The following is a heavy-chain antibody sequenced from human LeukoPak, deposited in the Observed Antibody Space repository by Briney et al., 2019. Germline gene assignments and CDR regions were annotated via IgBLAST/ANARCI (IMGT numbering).Heavy chain of an antibody. Sequence: SETLSLTCTVSGGSISSYYWSWIRQPPGKGLEWIGYIYYSGSADYNPSLKSRVTISVDTSKNQFSLKLSSVTAADTAVYYRARPQYSSSSVNWYFDLWGRGTLVTVSS. CDR1: GGSISSYY. V-gene: IGHV4-59*08. CDR2: IYYSGSA. CDR3: ARPQYSSSSVNWYFDL. D-gene: IGHD6-6*01. J-gene: IGHJ2*01.